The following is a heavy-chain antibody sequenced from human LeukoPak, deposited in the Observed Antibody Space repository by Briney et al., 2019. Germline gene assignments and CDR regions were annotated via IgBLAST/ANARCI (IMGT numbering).Heavy chain of an antibody. D-gene: IGHD2-21*01. CDR2: IYYSGST. V-gene: IGHV4-39*01. CDR3: ARQGGDEVFDY. Sequence: KTSETLSLTCTVSGGSISSSSYYWGWIRQPPGKGLEWIGSIYYSGSTYYNPSLKSRVTISVDTSKNQFSLKLSSVTAADTAVYYCARQGGDEVFDYWGQGTLVTVSS. J-gene: IGHJ4*02. CDR1: GGSISSSSYY.